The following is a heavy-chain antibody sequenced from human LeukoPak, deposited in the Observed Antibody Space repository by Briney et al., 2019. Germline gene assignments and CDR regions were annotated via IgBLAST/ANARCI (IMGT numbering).Heavy chain of an antibody. V-gene: IGHV1-2*02. D-gene: IGHD3-10*01. CDR1: GYSFTDYY. CDR3: ARDGGFGDLEIDY. J-gene: IGHJ4*02. CDR2: INPNSGGT. Sequence: GASVKVSCKASGYSFTDYYIHWVRQAPGQGLEWMGWINPNSGGTNYAQKFQGRVTMTRDTSISTAYMELSRLTSDDTAVYYSARDGGFGDLEIDYWGQGTLVTVSS.